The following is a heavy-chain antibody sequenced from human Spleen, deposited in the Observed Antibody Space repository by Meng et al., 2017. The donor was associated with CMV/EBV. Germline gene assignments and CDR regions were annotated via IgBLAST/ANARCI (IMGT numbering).Heavy chain of an antibody. V-gene: IGHV3-20*04. Sequence: GSLRLSCAASGFTFDDYGMSWVRQAPGKGLEWVSGINWNGGSTGYADSVKGRFTISRDNAKNFLYLQMNSLRVDDTALYYCARDLTSITLFGRNYYGMDVWGQGTTVTVSS. CDR1: GFTFDDYG. CDR3: ARDLTSITLFGRNYYGMDV. J-gene: IGHJ6*02. CDR2: INWNGGST. D-gene: IGHD3-3*01.